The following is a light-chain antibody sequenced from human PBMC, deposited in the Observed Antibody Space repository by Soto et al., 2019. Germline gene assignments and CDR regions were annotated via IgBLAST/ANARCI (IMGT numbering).Light chain of an antibody. Sequence: QSVLTQPPSASGSPGQSGTISCTGTSSDVGGYNYVSWYQQHPGKAPKLMIYEVSKRPSGVPDRFSGSKSGNTASLTVSGLQAEDEADYYCSSYAGSNNSVFGGGTKLTVL. J-gene: IGLJ2*01. V-gene: IGLV2-8*01. CDR1: SSDVGGYNY. CDR3: SSYAGSNNSV. CDR2: EVS.